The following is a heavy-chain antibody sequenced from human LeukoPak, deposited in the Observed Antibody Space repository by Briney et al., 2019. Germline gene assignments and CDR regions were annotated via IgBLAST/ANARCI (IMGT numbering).Heavy chain of an antibody. CDR2: IKSKTDGGTT. CDR1: GFTFSNAW. V-gene: IGHV3-15*01. Sequence: KTGGSLRLSCAASGFTFSNAWMSWVRQAPGKGLRWVGRIKSKTDGGTTDYAAPVKGRFTISRDDSKNTLYLQMNSLKTEDTAVYYCTTELDYGDYSVGLDWGQGTLVTVSS. D-gene: IGHD4-17*01. J-gene: IGHJ4*02. CDR3: TTELDYGDYSVGLD.